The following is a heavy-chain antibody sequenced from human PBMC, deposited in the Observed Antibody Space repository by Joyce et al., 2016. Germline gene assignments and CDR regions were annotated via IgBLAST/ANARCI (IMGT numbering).Heavy chain of an antibody. D-gene: IGHD5-18*01. CDR2: INPSGGST. J-gene: IGHJ6*02. V-gene: IGHV1-46*01. CDR1: GYTFTNYY. CDR3: ARDTAMATGYYYYGMDV. Sequence: QVQLVQSGAEVKKPGASVKVSCKASGYTFTNYYMHWVRQARGQGLEGMGIINPSGGSTNSAQKVQGRVTMTRDTSTSTVYMELSSLRSEDTAVYYCARDTAMATGYYYYGMDVWGQGTTVTVSS.